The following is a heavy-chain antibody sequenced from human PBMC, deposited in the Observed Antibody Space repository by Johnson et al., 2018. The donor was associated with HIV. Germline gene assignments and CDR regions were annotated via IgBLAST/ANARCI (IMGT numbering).Heavy chain of an antibody. CDR1: GFTFRSYA. J-gene: IGHJ3*02. D-gene: IGHD3-10*01. CDR3: AREGYYASRGTFDI. CDR2: IWYDGSNQ. V-gene: IGHV3-33*08. Sequence: QVQLVESGGGVVQPGRSLRLSCAASGFTFRSYAMHWVRQAPGKGLEWVAFIWYDGSNQYYADSVKGRFSISRDNSRKTLYLQMSSLRAEDTAMYFCAREGYYASRGTFDIWGEGTMVTVSS.